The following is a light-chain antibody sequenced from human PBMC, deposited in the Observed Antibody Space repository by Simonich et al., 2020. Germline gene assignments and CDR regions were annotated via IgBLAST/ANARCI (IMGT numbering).Light chain of an antibody. J-gene: IGLJ3*02. CDR3: QSYDSSGWV. CDR1: SGSIASNY. V-gene: IGLV6-57*01. Sequence: NFMLTQPHSVSESPGKTVTISCTRSSGSIASNYVQWDQQRPGSSPTTVIYEDNQRPSWVPDRFSGSIDSSSNSASLTISGLKTEDEADYYCQSYDSSGWVFGGGTKLTVL. CDR2: EDN.